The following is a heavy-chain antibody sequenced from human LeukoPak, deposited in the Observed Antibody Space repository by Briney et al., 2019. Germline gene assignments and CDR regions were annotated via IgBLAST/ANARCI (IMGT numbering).Heavy chain of an antibody. CDR1: GGSISSGGYS. Sequence: PSETLSLTCAVSGGSISSGGYSWSWIRQPPGKGLEWIGYIYHSGSTYYNPSLKSRVTISADRSKNQFSLKLSSVTAADTAVYYCARVGTKDAFDIWGQGTMVTVSS. V-gene: IGHV4-30-2*01. J-gene: IGHJ3*02. D-gene: IGHD2-8*01. CDR3: ARVGTKDAFDI. CDR2: IYHSGST.